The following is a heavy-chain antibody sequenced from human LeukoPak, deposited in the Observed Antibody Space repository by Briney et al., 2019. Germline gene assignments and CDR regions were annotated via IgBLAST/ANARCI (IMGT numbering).Heavy chain of an antibody. D-gene: IGHD3-16*01. CDR3: ARSDRALGYYYYYYVDV. CDR2: IRSKSNSDAT. CDR1: GFTFSGSP. V-gene: IGHV3-73*01. J-gene: IGHJ6*03. Sequence: GGSLRLSCATSGFTFSGSPIHWVRQASGKGLEWVGRIRSKSNSDATAYAASVKGRFTISRDDWKNTAYLQMKSLKTEDTAVYYCARSDRALGYYYYYYVDVWGKGTTVTVSS.